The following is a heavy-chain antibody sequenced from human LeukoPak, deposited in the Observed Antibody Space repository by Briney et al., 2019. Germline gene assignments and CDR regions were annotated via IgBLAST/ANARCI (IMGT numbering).Heavy chain of an antibody. Sequence: PGGSLRLSCAASGFTLSNFAMHWVRQATGKGLEWVSAIGTAGDTFYPGSMKGRFTISRENAKNSLYLQMNNLRAEDTAVYYCARQMTPHGNFDYWGQGTLVTVSS. CDR2: IGTAGDT. D-gene: IGHD1-26*01. J-gene: IGHJ4*02. V-gene: IGHV3-13*01. CDR1: GFTLSNFA. CDR3: ARQMTPHGNFDY.